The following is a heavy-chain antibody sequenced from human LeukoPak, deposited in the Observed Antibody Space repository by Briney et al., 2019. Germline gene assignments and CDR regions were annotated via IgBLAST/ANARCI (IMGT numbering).Heavy chain of an antibody. CDR1: GFTFTRFN. D-gene: IGHD3-22*01. Sequence: GGSLRLSCAASGFTFTRFNMNCVRQAPGKGLELVSSITTSGTYIYYADSVKGRFTISRDNAKNSLYLQMNSLRAEDTAVYYCARPFYYDSNGGEGMDVWGQGTTVTVSS. CDR2: ITTSGTYI. V-gene: IGHV3-21*06. J-gene: IGHJ6*02. CDR3: ARPFYYDSNGGEGMDV.